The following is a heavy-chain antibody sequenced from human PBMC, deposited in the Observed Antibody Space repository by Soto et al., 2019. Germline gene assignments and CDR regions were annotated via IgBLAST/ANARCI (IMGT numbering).Heavy chain of an antibody. Sequence: QVQLVESGGGVVQPGRSLRLSCAASGFTFSSYGMHWVRQAPGKGLEWVAVIWYDGSNKYYADSVKGRFTISRDNSKNTLYLQMNSLRAEDTAVYYCARELSSSSEDYYYGMDVLGQGTTVTVSS. D-gene: IGHD6-6*01. J-gene: IGHJ6*02. CDR3: ARELSSSSEDYYYGMDV. CDR2: IWYDGSNK. CDR1: GFTFSSYG. V-gene: IGHV3-33*01.